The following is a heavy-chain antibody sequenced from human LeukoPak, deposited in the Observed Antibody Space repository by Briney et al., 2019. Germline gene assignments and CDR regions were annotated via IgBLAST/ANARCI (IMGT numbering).Heavy chain of an antibody. CDR2: ISSSSSYI. D-gene: IGHD6-13*01. CDR1: GFTFSSYS. CDR3: ARGKYSSSWYLFDY. V-gene: IGHV3-21*01. J-gene: IGHJ4*02. Sequence: GGSLRLSCAASGFTFSSYSMNWVRQAPGKGLEWVSSISSSSSYIYYADSVKGRFTISGDNAKNSLYLQMNSLRAEDTAVYYCARGKYSSSWYLFDYWGQGTLVTVSS.